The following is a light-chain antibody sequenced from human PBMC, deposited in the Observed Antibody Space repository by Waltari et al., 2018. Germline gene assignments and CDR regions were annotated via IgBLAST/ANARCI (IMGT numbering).Light chain of an antibody. V-gene: IGKV3-20*01. Sequence: IVLPQSPATLSSSPGERATISCRASQTVSRSLAWYQQKPGQAPKLLIYGSSTRATGIPDRFTGSGSGTDFSLTISSLEPEDFAIYFCQHYVRLPATFGQGTKVEIK. CDR2: GSS. CDR3: QHYVRLPAT. CDR1: QTVSRS. J-gene: IGKJ1*01.